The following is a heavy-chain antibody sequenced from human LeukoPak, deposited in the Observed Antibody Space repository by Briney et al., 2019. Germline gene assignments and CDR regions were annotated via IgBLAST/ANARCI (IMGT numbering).Heavy chain of an antibody. CDR3: AKNGMVSSNWFDP. Sequence: PGGSLRLSCAASGFTFSRYAMSWVRQAPGKGLEWVSGISASGESTYYADSVKGRFTISRDNSKNTLYLQMNSLRAEDTAVYYCAKNGMVSSNWFDPWGQGTLVTVSS. CDR2: ISASGEST. CDR1: GFTFSRYA. D-gene: IGHD3-10*01. V-gene: IGHV3-23*01. J-gene: IGHJ5*02.